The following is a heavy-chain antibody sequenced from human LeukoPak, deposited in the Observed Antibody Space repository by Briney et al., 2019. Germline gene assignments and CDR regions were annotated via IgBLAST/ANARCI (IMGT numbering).Heavy chain of an antibody. CDR3: ARDNSYDVLSTFDY. D-gene: IGHD2/OR15-2a*01. J-gene: IGHJ4*02. Sequence: GGSLRLSCAASGFTFSSYGMHWVRQAPGKGLEWVANIKQDGSERFYVDSVKGRFTISRDNAKNLLYLQMNSLRAEDTAVYHCARDNSYDVLSTFDYWGQGSLVTVSS. CDR1: GFTFSSYG. V-gene: IGHV3-7*01. CDR2: IKQDGSER.